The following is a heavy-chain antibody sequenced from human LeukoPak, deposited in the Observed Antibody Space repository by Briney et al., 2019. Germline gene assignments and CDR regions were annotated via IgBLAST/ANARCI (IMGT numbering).Heavy chain of an antibody. CDR3: AKDLDRDIVVVPAALSPFDS. Sequence: PGGSLRLSCAASGFTFSSYGMHWVRQAPGKGLEWVAFIRYDGSNKYYADSVKGRFTISRDNSKNTLYLQMNSLRAEDTAVYYCAKDLDRDIVVVPAALSPFDSWGQGTLVTVSS. CDR2: IRYDGSNK. D-gene: IGHD2-2*01. V-gene: IGHV3-30*02. CDR1: GFTFSSYG. J-gene: IGHJ4*02.